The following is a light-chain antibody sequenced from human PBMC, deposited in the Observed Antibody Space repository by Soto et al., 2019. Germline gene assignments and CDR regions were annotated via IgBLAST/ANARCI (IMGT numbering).Light chain of an antibody. Sequence: EIVLTQSPGTLSLSPGERATLSCRASQSVSGSFLAWYQQKPGQAPRLLIYGAFSRATGIPDRFSGSGSGTDFTLTISRLEPEDFAVYYCQQYKTFGQGTKVDIK. CDR1: QSVSGSF. CDR2: GAF. CDR3: QQYKT. J-gene: IGKJ1*01. V-gene: IGKV3-20*01.